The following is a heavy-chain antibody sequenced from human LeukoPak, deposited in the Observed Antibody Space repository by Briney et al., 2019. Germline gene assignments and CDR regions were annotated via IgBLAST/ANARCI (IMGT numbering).Heavy chain of an antibody. CDR1: GFTFGDYA. CDR3: TRAPLYCSGGSCQRPIDY. V-gene: IGHV3-49*04. CDR2: IRSKAYGGTT. J-gene: IGHJ4*02. Sequence: GGSLRLSCTASGFTFGDYAMSWVRQAPGKGLEWVGFIRSKAYGGTTEYAASVRGRFTISRDDSKSIAYLQMNSLRTEDTAVYYCTRAPLYCSGGSCQRPIDYWGQGTLVTVSS. D-gene: IGHD2-15*01.